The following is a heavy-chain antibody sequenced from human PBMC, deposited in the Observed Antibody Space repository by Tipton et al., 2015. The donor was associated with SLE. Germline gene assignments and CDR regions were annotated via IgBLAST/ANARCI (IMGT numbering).Heavy chain of an antibody. D-gene: IGHD6-13*01. CDR1: GGSISSYY. V-gene: IGHV4-59*01. Sequence: TLSLTCTVSGGSISSYYWSWIRQPPGKGLEWIGYIYYSGSSNYNPSPKSRVTISVDTSKNQFSLRLSSVTAADTAVYYCARDRDSSSWYLDAFDIWGQGTMVTVSS. CDR3: ARDRDSSSWYLDAFDI. J-gene: IGHJ3*02. CDR2: IYYSGSS.